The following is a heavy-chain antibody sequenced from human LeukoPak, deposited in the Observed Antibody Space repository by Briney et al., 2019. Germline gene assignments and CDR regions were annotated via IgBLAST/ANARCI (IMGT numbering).Heavy chain of an antibody. J-gene: IGHJ6*03. D-gene: IGHD4-17*01. CDR3: ARLNYGDALIYYYYYYMDV. CDR1: GYTFTGYY. CDR2: INPNSGST. V-gene: IGHV1-2*02. Sequence: GASLKLSCKASGYTFTGYYMHWVRQAPGQGLEWMGWINPNSGSTNYAQKLQGRVTMTRDTSISTAYMQMSRLRSDDTAVYYCARLNYGDALIYYYYYYMDVWGKGTTVTVSS.